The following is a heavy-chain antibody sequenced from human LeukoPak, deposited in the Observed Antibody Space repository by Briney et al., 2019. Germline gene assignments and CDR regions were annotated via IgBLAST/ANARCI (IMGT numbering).Heavy chain of an antibody. Sequence: SETLSLTCTVSGGSISSGDYYWSWIRQPPGKGLEWIGYIYYSGSTYHNPSLKSRVTISVDTSKNQFSLKLSSVTAADTAVYYCARDDMLPAAMHAFDIWGQGTMVTVSS. V-gene: IGHV4-30-4*01. J-gene: IGHJ3*02. D-gene: IGHD2-2*01. CDR2: IYYSGST. CDR1: GGSISSGDYY. CDR3: ARDDMLPAAMHAFDI.